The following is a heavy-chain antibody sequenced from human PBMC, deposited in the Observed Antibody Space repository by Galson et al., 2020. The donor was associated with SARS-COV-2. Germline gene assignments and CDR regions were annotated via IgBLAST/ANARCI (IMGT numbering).Heavy chain of an antibody. D-gene: IGHD3-10*01. CDR2: ISYDGSNK. Sequence: GESLKISCAASGFTFSSYAMHWVRQAPGKGLEWVAVISYDGSNKYYADSVKGRFTISRDNSKNTLYLQMNSLRAEDTAVYYCARNHSGSYYGPFDYWGQGTLVTVSS. J-gene: IGHJ4*02. CDR1: GFTFSSYA. CDR3: ARNHSGSYYGPFDY. V-gene: IGHV3-30*01.